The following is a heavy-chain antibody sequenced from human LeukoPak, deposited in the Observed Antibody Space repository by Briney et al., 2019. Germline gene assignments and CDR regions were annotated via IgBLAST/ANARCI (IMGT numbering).Heavy chain of an antibody. Sequence: SETLSLTCTVSGGSFNSGDYYWSWIRQPPGKGLEWIGYIYYSGSTDYNPSLKSRVSISIDTSKNQFSLKLTSVTAADTAVYYCGRRGSLHAFDYWGQGTLVTVSS. CDR3: GRRGSLHAFDY. J-gene: IGHJ4*02. V-gene: IGHV4-30-4*01. CDR1: GGSFNSGDYY. CDR2: IYYSGST. D-gene: IGHD1-26*01.